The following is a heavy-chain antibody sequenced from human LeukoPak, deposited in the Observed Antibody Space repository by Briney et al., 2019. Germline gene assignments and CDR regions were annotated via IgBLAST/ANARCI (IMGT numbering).Heavy chain of an antibody. CDR2: LSGSGGST. V-gene: IGHV3-23*01. Sequence: QPGGSLRLSCAASGFTFSIYGLSWVRQAPGKGLEWVSDLSGSGGSTYYADSVKGRFTISRDNSKNTLYLQMNSLRAEDTAVYYCAKDLDIVVVPAATGFGYWGQGTLVTVSS. J-gene: IGHJ4*02. CDR1: GFTFSIYG. D-gene: IGHD2-2*01. CDR3: AKDLDIVVVPAATGFGY.